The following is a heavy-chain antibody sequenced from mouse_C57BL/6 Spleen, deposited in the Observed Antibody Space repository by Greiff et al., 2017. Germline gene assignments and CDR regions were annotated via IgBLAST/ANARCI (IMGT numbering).Heavy chain of an antibody. Sequence: QVQLQQSGAELVKPGASVKLSCKASGYTFTSYWMHWVKQRPGQGLEWIGMIHPNSGSTNYNEKFKSKATLTVDKSSSTAYMQLSSLTSEDSAVYYCAREGSSRYFDVWGTGTTVTVSS. J-gene: IGHJ1*03. CDR1: GYTFTSYW. D-gene: IGHD1-1*01. CDR3: AREGSSRYFDV. CDR2: IHPNSGST. V-gene: IGHV1-64*01.